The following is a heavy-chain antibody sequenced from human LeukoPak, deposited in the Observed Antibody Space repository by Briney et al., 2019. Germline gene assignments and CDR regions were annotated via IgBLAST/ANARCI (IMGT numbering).Heavy chain of an antibody. D-gene: IGHD1-26*01. CDR2: ISAYNGNT. J-gene: IGHJ4*02. Sequence: VASVKVSSKASGYTFTSYGISWVRQAPGQGLEWMGWISAYNGNTNYAQKLQGRVTMTTDTSTSTAYMELRSLRSDDTAVYYCARSPVWWELPTALDYWGQGTLVTVSS. CDR1: GYTFTSYG. V-gene: IGHV1-18*01. CDR3: ARSPVWWELPTALDY.